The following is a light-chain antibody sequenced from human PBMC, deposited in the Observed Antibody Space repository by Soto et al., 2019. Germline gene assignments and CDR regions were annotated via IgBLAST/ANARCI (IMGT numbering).Light chain of an antibody. CDR1: SSDVGSYNY. J-gene: IGLJ1*01. V-gene: IGLV2-8*01. CDR3: SSYAGSNNKV. Sequence: QSALXQPPSASGSPGQSVTISCTGTSSDVGSYNYVSWYQQHPGKAPKLMIYEVTKRPSGVPDRFSGSKSGNTASLTVSGLQADDEADYYCSSYAGSNNKVFGTGTKVTVL. CDR2: EVT.